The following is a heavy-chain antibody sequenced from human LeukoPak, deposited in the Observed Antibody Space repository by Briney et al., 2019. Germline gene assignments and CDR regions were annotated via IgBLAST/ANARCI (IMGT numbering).Heavy chain of an antibody. Sequence: SETLSLTCTVSGGSIRSSSYYWSWIRQPPGNGLEWIGYVYYSGSTNYNPSLSVDTSKNQFSLKLSSVTAADTAVYDASSGWRIGIWGQGTMVTVSS. CDR2: VYYSGST. CDR1: GGSIRSSSYY. D-gene: IGHD6-19*01. V-gene: IGHV4-61*01. CDR3: SSGWRIGI. J-gene: IGHJ3*02.